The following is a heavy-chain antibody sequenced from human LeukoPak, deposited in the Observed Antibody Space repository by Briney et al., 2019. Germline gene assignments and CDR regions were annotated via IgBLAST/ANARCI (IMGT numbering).Heavy chain of an antibody. Sequence: GGSLRLSCAASGFTFSDYYMSWIRQAPGKGLEWVSYISSSGSTIYYADSLKGRFTISRDNAKNSLYLQMNSLRAEDTAVYYCARQGSSWYTPPFDYWGQGTLVTVSS. CDR2: ISSSGSTI. CDR3: ARQGSSWYTPPFDY. J-gene: IGHJ4*02. V-gene: IGHV3-11*04. D-gene: IGHD6-13*01. CDR1: GFTFSDYY.